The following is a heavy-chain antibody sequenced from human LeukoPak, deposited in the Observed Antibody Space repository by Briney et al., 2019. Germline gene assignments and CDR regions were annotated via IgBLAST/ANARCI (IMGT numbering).Heavy chain of an antibody. D-gene: IGHD4-17*01. J-gene: IGHJ4*02. Sequence: ASVKVSCTVSGYTLTELSMRWVRQPPGTGLEWMGGFYPEDGEAIYAQKFQGRVTMTEDPSTDTAYMELSSLRSEDTAVYYCATASDDYGDYGYWGQGTLVTVSS. CDR1: GYTLTELS. V-gene: IGHV1-24*01. CDR2: FYPEDGEA. CDR3: ATASDDYGDYGY.